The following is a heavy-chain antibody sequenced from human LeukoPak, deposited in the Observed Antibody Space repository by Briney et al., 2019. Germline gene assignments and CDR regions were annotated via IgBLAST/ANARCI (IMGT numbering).Heavy chain of an antibody. CDR1: GFTFSSYW. J-gene: IGHJ4*02. CDR3: ARVNLAGSGWSYYFDY. CDR2: IKQDGSEK. Sequence: TGGSLRLSCAASGFTFSSYWMSWVRQAPGKGLEWVANIKQDGSEKYYVDSVKGRFTISRDNAKNSLYLQMNSLRAEDTAVYYCARVNLAGSGWSYYFDYWGQGTLVTVSS. V-gene: IGHV3-7*01. D-gene: IGHD6-19*01.